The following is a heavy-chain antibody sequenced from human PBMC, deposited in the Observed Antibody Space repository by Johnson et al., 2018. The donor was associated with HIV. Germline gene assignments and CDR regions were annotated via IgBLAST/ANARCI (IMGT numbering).Heavy chain of an antibody. CDR3: AREGPSERAGFDI. D-gene: IGHD6-6*01. CDR2: LNWNGGNT. Sequence: VQLVESGGGVVRPGESLRLSCAASGFTFDDHGMSWVRQAPGKGLEWVSGLNWNGGNTGYADSVRGRFTISRDNAKNTLYLEMKSLRAEDTAVYYCAREGPSERAGFDIWGQGTMVTVSS. J-gene: IGHJ3*02. CDR1: GFTFDDHG. V-gene: IGHV3-20*04.